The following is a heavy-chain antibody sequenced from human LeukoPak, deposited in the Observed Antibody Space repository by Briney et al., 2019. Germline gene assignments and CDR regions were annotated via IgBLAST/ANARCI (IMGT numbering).Heavy chain of an antibody. D-gene: IGHD6-13*01. Sequence: GASVKVSCKASGYTFTGYYMHWVRQAPGQGLEWMGWINPNSGGTNYAQKFQGRVTMTRDTSISTAYMELSRLRSDDTAVYYCVRYDSSSWQPPYDYWGQGTVVTVSS. CDR2: INPNSGGT. CDR1: GYTFTGYY. CDR3: VRYDSSSWQPPYDY. V-gene: IGHV1-2*02. J-gene: IGHJ4*02.